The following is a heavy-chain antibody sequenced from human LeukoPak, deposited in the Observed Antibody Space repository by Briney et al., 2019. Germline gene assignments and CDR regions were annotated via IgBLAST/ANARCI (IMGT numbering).Heavy chain of an antibody. D-gene: IGHD4-17*01. CDR2: IYPSDSDP. J-gene: IGHJ4*02. CDR3: ASHDYGDYGTFKY. Sequence: GESLKISCKGSGYTFINYWIGWVRQMPGKGLGWMGIIYPSDSDPRYSPSFRGQVTISADKSISTAYLQWSSLKASDTAMYYCASHDYGDYGTFKYWGQGTLVTVSS. V-gene: IGHV5-51*01. CDR1: GYTFINYW.